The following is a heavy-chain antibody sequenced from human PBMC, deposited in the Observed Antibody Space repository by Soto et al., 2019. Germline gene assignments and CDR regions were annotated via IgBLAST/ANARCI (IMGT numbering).Heavy chain of an antibody. CDR1: GLNFEKCS. Sequence: GSLLLSCSASGLNFEKCSMNWVRQPPGKGPEWLASISPSSTYIRYADSVKGRFTISRDNARNSLSLQMMNLRADDTAIYYCATDTGDIEVVPATTWGQGTLVTVSS. CDR2: ISPSSTYI. D-gene: IGHD2-15*01. J-gene: IGHJ4*02. V-gene: IGHV3-21*04. CDR3: ATDTGDIEVVPATT.